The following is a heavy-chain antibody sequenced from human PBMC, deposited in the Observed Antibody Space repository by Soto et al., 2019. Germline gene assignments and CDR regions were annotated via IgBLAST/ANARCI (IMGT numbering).Heavy chain of an antibody. CDR2: ISSSSSTI. CDR3: ARDFSSSWYGDAFDI. Sequence: GVSLRLSSAASGFTLSIYSMNWVRPAPGKGLEWVSYISSSSSTIYYADSVKGRFTISRDNAKNSLYLQMNSLRAEDTAVYYCARDFSSSWYGDAFDIWGQGTMVTVSS. CDR1: GFTLSIYS. J-gene: IGHJ3*02. V-gene: IGHV3-48*01. D-gene: IGHD6-13*01.